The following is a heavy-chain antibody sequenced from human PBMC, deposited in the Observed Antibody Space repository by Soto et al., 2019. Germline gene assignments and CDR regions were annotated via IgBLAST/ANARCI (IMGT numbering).Heavy chain of an antibody. CDR3: ASMVAATAEYFQH. V-gene: IGHV4-30-4*01. CDR1: GGSISSGDYY. J-gene: IGHJ1*01. CDR2: IYYSGST. Sequence: PSETLSLTCTVSGGSISSGDYYWSWIRQPPGKGLEWIGYIYYSGSTYYKPSLKSRVTISVDTSKNQFSLKLSSVTAADTALYYCASMVAATAEYFQHWGQGTLVTVSS. D-gene: IGHD2-15*01.